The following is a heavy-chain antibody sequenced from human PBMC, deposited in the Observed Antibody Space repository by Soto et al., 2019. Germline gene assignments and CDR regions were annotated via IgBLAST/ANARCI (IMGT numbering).Heavy chain of an antibody. CDR2: INHSGST. V-gene: IGHV4-34*01. CDR3: ARGRVYCSSTSCYALPFDS. J-gene: IGHJ4*02. CDR1: GGSFSGYY. Sequence: QVQLQQWGAGLLKPSETLSLTCAVYGGSFSGYYWSWIRQPPGKGLEWIGEINHSGSTNYNPSLKGQVTISVDTSESQCPLELTSVTAADTAVYYCARGRVYCSSTSCYALPFDSWGQGTLVTVSS. D-gene: IGHD2-2*01.